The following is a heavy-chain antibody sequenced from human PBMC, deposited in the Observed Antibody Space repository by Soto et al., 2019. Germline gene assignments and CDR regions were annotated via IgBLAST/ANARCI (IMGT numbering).Heavy chain of an antibody. J-gene: IGHJ4*02. Sequence: SVKVSCKASGYSFTSYGINWVRQAPGQGLEWMGGIIPIHGKAHYAQKLQGRVTITTDESTSTAYMELSSLRSEDTAVYYCARDGYYYDSSGFYLDYWGQGTLVTVSS. CDR2: IIPIHGKA. CDR3: ARDGYYYDSSGFYLDY. V-gene: IGHV1-69*05. D-gene: IGHD3-22*01. CDR1: GYSFTSYG.